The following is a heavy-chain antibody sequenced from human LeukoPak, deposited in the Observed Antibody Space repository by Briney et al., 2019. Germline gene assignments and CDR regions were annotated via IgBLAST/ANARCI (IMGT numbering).Heavy chain of an antibody. D-gene: IGHD3-22*01. Sequence: GGSLRLSCAASGFTFSSYSMNWIRQAPGKGLEWVSSFGTRSTSIYHAGSVKGRFAISRDNSKSTLFLQMNSLRAEDTAVYYCAKSSYYDSSGYYREYYFDYWGQGTLVTVSS. CDR2: FGTRSTSI. CDR3: AKSSYYDSSGYYREYYFDY. V-gene: IGHV3-21*04. CDR1: GFTFSSYS. J-gene: IGHJ4*02.